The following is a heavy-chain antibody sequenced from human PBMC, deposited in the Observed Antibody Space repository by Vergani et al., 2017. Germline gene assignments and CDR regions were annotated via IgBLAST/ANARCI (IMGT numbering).Heavy chain of an antibody. CDR1: GASINNDFYY. CDR2: IYVSGIT. Sequence: QVQLQESGPGLVKPSQTLSLTCTVSGASINNDFYYWHWIRQPAGKGLEWIGRIYVSGITDYNSSLQSRVSMSVDTSKNQFSLTLTSVTAADTAVYCCARDNKHHRPQAFDLWGQGTMVTVSS. CDR3: ARDNKHHRPQAFDL. D-gene: IGHD1-14*01. V-gene: IGHV4-61*02. J-gene: IGHJ3*01.